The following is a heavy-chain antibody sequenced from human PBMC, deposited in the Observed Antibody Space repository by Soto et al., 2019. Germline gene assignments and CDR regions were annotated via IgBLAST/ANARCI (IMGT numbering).Heavy chain of an antibody. D-gene: IGHD6-13*01. Sequence: QVQVVQSGAEVKKPGSSVKVSCKASGGTFSNYAISWVRQAPGHGLEWVGGIIPLTETPVYAQTVQGRLTITADEITSAAYMELSSLRSDDTAVYYCAISTRNSWTFDFWGQGTLVTVSS. J-gene: IGHJ4*02. CDR3: AISTRNSWTFDF. V-gene: IGHV1-69*01. CDR1: GGTFSNYA. CDR2: IIPLTETP.